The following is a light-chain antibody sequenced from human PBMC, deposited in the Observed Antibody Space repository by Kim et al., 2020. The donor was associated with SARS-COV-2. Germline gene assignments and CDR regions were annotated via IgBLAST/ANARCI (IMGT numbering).Light chain of an antibody. CDR1: QSVGRN. CDR2: DAS. V-gene: IGKV3-15*01. J-gene: IGKJ5*01. Sequence: EIVMTQSPDTLSVSSGERATVSCRASQSVGRNLAWYQQKPGQAPRLLVFDASTRATGIPARFSGSGSGTEFTLIISSLQSEDFAVYYWQQLDKWPPTFGQGTRLEIK. CDR3: QQLDKWPPT.